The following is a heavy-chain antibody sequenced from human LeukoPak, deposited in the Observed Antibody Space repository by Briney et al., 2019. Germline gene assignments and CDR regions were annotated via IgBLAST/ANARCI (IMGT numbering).Heavy chain of an antibody. Sequence: GGSLRLSRAASGFTFSSYAMSWVRQAPGKGLEWVSAISGSGGSTYYADSVKGRFTISRDNSKNTLYLQMNSLRAEDTAVYYCAKDIGSIFGVVIKDYWGQGTLVTVSS. J-gene: IGHJ4*02. D-gene: IGHD3-3*01. CDR2: ISGSGGST. CDR1: GFTFSSYA. V-gene: IGHV3-23*01. CDR3: AKDIGSIFGVVIKDY.